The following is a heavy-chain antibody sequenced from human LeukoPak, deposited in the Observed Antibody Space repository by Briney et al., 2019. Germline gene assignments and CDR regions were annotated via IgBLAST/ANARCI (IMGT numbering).Heavy chain of an antibody. CDR3: ARGRDFWSGYSDY. Sequence: GGSLRLSCAASGFTFSRYWMSWVRQARGKGLEWVANIRQDGSEKFYADSVKGLFTISRDNAKNSLYLQMNSLRAEDTAVYYCARGRDFWSGYSDYWGQGTLVTVSS. V-gene: IGHV3-7*01. CDR1: GFTFSRYW. D-gene: IGHD3-3*01. CDR2: IRQDGSEK. J-gene: IGHJ4*02.